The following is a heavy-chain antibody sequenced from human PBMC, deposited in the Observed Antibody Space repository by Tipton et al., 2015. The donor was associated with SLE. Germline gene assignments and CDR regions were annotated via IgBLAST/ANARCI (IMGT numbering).Heavy chain of an antibody. J-gene: IGHJ5*02. Sequence: SLRLSCAASGFTFRTYRMHWVRQAPGKGLVWVSRINSDGTSRDYADSVKGRFTISRDNAKNTLYLQVNSLRVEDTAVYYCVRDAVNFWSGYYSPSWFDPWGQGTLVTASS. CDR1: GFTFRTYR. CDR2: INSDGTSR. V-gene: IGHV3-74*01. CDR3: VRDAVNFWSGYYSPSWFDP. D-gene: IGHD3-3*01.